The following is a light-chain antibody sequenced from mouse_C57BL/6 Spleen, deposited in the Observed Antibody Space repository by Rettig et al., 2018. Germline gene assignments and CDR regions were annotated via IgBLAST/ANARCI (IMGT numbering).Light chain of an antibody. CDR2: NAK. CDR3: QHHYGTPRT. CDR1: ENIYSY. V-gene: IGKV12-44*01. Sequence: DIQMTQSPASLSASVGETVTITCRASENIYSYLAWYQQKQGKSPQLLVYNAKTLAEGVPSRFSGSGSGTQFSLKINSLQPEDFGSYYCQHHYGTPRTFGGGTK. J-gene: IGKJ1*01.